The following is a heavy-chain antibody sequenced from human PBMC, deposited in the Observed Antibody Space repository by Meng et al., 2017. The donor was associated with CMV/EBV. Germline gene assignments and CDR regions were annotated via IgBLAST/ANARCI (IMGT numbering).Heavy chain of an antibody. CDR3: ARDPNYYDSSGGVDYYGMDV. J-gene: IGHJ6*02. CDR2: ISSSSSYI. D-gene: IGHD3-22*01. Sequence: GESLKISRAASGFTFSSYSMNWVRQAPGKGLEWVSSISSSSSYIYYADSVKGRFTISRDNAKNSLYLQMNSLRAEDTAVYYCARDPNYYDSSGGVDYYGMDVWGQGTTVTVSS. V-gene: IGHV3-21*01. CDR1: GFTFSSYS.